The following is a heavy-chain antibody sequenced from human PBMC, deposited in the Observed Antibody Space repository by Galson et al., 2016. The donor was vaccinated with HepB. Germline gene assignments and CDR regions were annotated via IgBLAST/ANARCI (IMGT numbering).Heavy chain of an antibody. D-gene: IGHD3-10*01. V-gene: IGHV2-70*01. J-gene: IGHJ3*01. Sequence: PALVKPTHSLTLTCTFSGFSLRTSGMCVGWIRQPPGKALEWLALIDWDDDKYITPSLKTRLSISMDTSKNQVALTMTNMEPADTATYACARMQVTNAWYYAPVGTWGQGTLVTGAS. CDR2: IDWDDDK. CDR1: GFSLRTSGMC. CDR3: ARMQVTNAWYYAPVGT.